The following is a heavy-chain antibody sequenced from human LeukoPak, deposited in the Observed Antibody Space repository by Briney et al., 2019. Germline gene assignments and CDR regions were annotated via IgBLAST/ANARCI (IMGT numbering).Heavy chain of an antibody. CDR3: AREPFWSGYYSNLHFDY. V-gene: IGHV3-21*01. D-gene: IGHD3-3*01. CDR2: ISGSGKYI. CDR1: EFIFSSYN. J-gene: IGHJ4*02. Sequence: PGGSLRLSCAASEFIFSSYNMNWVRQAPGKGLEWVSCISGSGKYIYYADSVKGRFTISRDNAKNSLYLQMNSLRAEDTAVYYCAREPFWSGYYSNLHFDYWGQGTLVTVSS.